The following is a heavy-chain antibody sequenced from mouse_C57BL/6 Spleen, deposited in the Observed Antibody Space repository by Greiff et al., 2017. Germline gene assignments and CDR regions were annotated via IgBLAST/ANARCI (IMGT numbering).Heavy chain of an antibody. D-gene: IGHD3-3*01. CDR2: INPSSGYT. CDR1: GYTFTSYT. V-gene: IGHV1-4*01. Sequence: LKESGAELARPGASVKMSCKASGYTFTSYTMHWVKQRPGQGLEWIGYINPSSGYTKYNQKFKDKATLTADKSSSTAYMQLCSLTSEDSAVYYCARGDPFDYWGQGTTLTVSS. J-gene: IGHJ2*01. CDR3: ARGDPFDY.